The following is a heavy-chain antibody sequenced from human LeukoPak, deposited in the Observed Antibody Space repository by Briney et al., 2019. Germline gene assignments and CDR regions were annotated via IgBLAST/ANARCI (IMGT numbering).Heavy chain of an antibody. V-gene: IGHV3-30-3*01. Sequence: GGSLRLSCAASEFTFSNHALHWVRQAPGKGLQWVAVISYDGNTIHYVDSVKGRFIISRDTSKNTLYLQMNSLRAEDTAVCYCARSGGLQKFDYWGQGTLVTVSS. D-gene: IGHD4-11*01. CDR1: EFTFSNHA. CDR3: ARSGGLQKFDY. CDR2: ISYDGNTI. J-gene: IGHJ4*02.